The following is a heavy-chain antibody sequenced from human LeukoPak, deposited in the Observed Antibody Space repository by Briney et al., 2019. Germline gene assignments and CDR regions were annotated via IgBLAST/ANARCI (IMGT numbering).Heavy chain of an antibody. Sequence: GESLKISCKGSGYSFTSYWIGWVRQMPGKGLEWMGIIYPGDSDTRYSPSFQGQVTISADKSTSTAYLQWSSLKASDTAMYYCARLPSGPALYDAFDIWGQGTMVTVSS. D-gene: IGHD6-19*01. V-gene: IGHV5-51*01. CDR1: GYSFTSYW. CDR2: IYPGDSDT. CDR3: ARLPSGPALYDAFDI. J-gene: IGHJ3*02.